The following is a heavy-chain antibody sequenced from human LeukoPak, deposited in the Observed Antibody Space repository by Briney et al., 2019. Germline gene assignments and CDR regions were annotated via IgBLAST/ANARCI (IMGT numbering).Heavy chain of an antibody. CDR1: GFTFSRYW. Sequence: GGSLRLSCAASGFTFSRYWMYWVRQAPGQGLLWVSNINIDGSSATYADSVRGRFTISRDTAKNTLYLLMTSLRADDTAVYYCARGRDLDYWGQGTLVTVSA. CDR3: ARGRDLDY. CDR2: INIDGSSA. V-gene: IGHV3-74*01. J-gene: IGHJ4*02.